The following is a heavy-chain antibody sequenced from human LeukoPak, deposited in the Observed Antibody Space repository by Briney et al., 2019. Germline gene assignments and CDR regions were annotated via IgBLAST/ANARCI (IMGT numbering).Heavy chain of an antibody. Sequence: GGSLKLSCAASGFGFSGSAVHWVRQSSGKGLEWVGHIDKRDNFYATSYAESVQGRFTISRDDSRDAAFLHMDSLKTEDTALYYCTRDRGTYNWFDPWGQGTPVTVSS. J-gene: IGHJ5*02. CDR2: IDKRDNFYAT. D-gene: IGHD1-14*01. CDR1: GFGFSGSA. V-gene: IGHV3-73*01. CDR3: TRDRGTYNWFDP.